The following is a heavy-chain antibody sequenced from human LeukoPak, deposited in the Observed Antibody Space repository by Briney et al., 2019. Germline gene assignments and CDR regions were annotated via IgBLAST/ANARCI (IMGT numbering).Heavy chain of an antibody. V-gene: IGHV3-21*01. J-gene: IGHJ4*02. D-gene: IGHD3-10*01. CDR1: GFTFSSYS. CDR3: ARDAGEGGFDY. CDR2: ISSSSSYI. Sequence: GGSLRLSCAASGFTFSSYSMNWVRQAPGKGLEWVSSISSSSSYIYYADSVKGRFTISRDNAKNSLYLQMSSLRAEDTAVYYCARDAGEGGFDYWGQGTLVTVSS.